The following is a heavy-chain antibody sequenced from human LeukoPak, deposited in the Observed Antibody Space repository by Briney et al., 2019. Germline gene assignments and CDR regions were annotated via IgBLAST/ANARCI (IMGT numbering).Heavy chain of an antibody. J-gene: IGHJ4*02. D-gene: IGHD5-12*01. V-gene: IGHV3-7*04. CDR1: GFTFSSYW. CDR2: IKEDGSAK. Sequence: GGSLRLSCTACGFTFSSYWMSWVRQAPGKGLEWLANIKEDGSAKYYVDSVEGRFTISRDNAKNSLYLQMNSLRAEDTAIYYCARDSPGYGAYDLGWGQGTLVTVSS. CDR3: ARDSPGYGAYDLG.